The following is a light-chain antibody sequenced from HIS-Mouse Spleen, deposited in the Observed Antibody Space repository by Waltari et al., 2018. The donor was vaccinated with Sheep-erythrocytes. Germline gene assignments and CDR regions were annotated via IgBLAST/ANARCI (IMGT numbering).Light chain of an antibody. CDR1: STDVGGYNH. CDR3: SSYTSSSTYV. V-gene: IGLV2-14*01. Sequence: QSALTQPASVSGSPGQSITISCTGTSTDVGGYNHVSWYQQHPGKAPKRMIYEVSNRPSGVSNRFSGSKSGNTASLTISGLQAEDEADYYCSSYTSSSTYVFGTGTKVTVL. CDR2: EVS. J-gene: IGLJ1*01.